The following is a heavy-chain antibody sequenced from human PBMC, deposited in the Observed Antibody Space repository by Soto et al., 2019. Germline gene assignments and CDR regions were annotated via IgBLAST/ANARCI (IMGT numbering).Heavy chain of an antibody. D-gene: IGHD5-12*01. V-gene: IGHV4-39*01. Sequence: PSETLSLTCTVSGGSISSSIYYWGWIRQPPGKGLEWIGDIFNTGSTYYNPSLKSRVTISVDTSKNQFSLKLSSVTAADTAVYYCASQTGEWLRIHPYYFDYWGQGTLVTVSS. CDR3: ASQTGEWLRIHPYYFDY. CDR2: IFNTGST. J-gene: IGHJ4*02. CDR1: GGSISSSIYY.